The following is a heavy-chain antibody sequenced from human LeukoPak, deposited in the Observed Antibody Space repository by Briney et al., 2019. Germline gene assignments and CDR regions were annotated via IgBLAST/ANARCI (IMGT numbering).Heavy chain of an antibody. V-gene: IGHV1-69*13. CDR2: IIPIFGTA. J-gene: IGHJ6*02. Sequence: GASVKVSCKASGGTFSSYAISWVRQAPGQGLEWMGGIIPIFGTANYAQKFQGRVTITADESTSTAYMELSSLRSEDTAVYYRARDPRVVAAPTYYYYYGMDVWGQGTTVTVSS. CDR3: ARDPRVVAAPTYYYYYGMDV. D-gene: IGHD2-15*01. CDR1: GGTFSSYA.